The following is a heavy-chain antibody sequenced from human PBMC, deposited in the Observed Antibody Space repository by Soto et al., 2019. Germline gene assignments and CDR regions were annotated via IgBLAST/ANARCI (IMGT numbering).Heavy chain of an antibody. CDR1: GFTFSSYG. CDR2: ISYDGSNK. CDR3: AKSQDIVVVPAAEYYYYGMDV. V-gene: IGHV3-30*18. Sequence: QVQLVESGGGVVQPGRSLRLSCAASGFTFSSYGMHWVRQAPGKGLEWVAVISYDGSNKYYADSVKGRFTISRDNSKNTLYLQMNSLRAEDTAVYYCAKSQDIVVVPAAEYYYYGMDVWVQGTTVTVSS. D-gene: IGHD2-2*01. J-gene: IGHJ6*02.